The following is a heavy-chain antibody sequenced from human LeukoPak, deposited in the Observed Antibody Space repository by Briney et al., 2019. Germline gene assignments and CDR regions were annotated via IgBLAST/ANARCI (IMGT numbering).Heavy chain of an antibody. V-gene: IGHV3-7*03. CDR2: INQAGSAK. CDR1: GFTFSNYW. CDR3: AKDLYYDSRAGGFDI. J-gene: IGHJ3*02. D-gene: IGHD3-22*01. Sequence: SGGSLRLSCAASGFTFSNYWMQWVRQAPGKGLEWVANINQAGSAKYYVDSVKGRFTISRDNAKNSLYLQMNSLRAEDTALYYCAKDLYYDSRAGGFDIWGQGTMVTVSS.